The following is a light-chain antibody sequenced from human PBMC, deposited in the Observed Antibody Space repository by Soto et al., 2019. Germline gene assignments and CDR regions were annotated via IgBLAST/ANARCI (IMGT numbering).Light chain of an antibody. CDR3: SSYTDSSNYV. V-gene: IGLV1-40*01. J-gene: IGLJ1*01. CDR2: GNS. CDR1: SSNIGAGYD. Sequence: QSVLTQPPSVSGAPGQRVTISCTGSSSNIGAGYDVHWYQQLPGTAPKLLIFGNSNRPSGVPDRFSGSKSGTSASLAITGLQAEDEADYYCSSYTDSSNYVFGTGTKLPS.